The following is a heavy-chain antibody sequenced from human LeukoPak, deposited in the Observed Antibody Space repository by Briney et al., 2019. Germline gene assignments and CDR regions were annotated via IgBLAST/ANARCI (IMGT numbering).Heavy chain of an antibody. CDR1: GFTFSSYG. CDR3: AKERLRYCSSTSCPLFDY. Sequence: PGGSLGLSCAASGFTFSSYGMLWVRQAPGKGLEWVIFIPYDGSNKYYADSVKGRFTISRDNSKNTLYLQMNSLRAEDTAVYYCAKERLRYCSSTSCPLFDYWGQGTLVTVSS. J-gene: IGHJ4*02. D-gene: IGHD2-2*01. CDR2: IPYDGSNK. V-gene: IGHV3-30*02.